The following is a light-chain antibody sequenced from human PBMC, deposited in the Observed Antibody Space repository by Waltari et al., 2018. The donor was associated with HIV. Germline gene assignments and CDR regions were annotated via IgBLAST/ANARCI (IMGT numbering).Light chain of an antibody. CDR2: DTS. CDR3: GTWDGSLNIGV. J-gene: IGLJ2*01. V-gene: IGLV1-51*01. CDR1: GFAIANYS. Sequence: QPVLTQPPSMSAAAGQSVTIPCSAPGFAIANYSISWYQQLPRAAPKLLIYDTSERPSGIPDRFSGSKSDTSATLAITGLQTGDEAHYYCGTWDGSLNIGVFGEGTKLTVL.